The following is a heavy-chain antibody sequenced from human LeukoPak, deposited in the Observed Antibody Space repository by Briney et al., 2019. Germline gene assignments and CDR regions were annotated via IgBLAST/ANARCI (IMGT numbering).Heavy chain of an antibody. J-gene: IGHJ4*02. CDR1: GGSISSSSYY. D-gene: IGHD5-18*01. CDR3: ARHRGYSYGRTILTGYYFDY. V-gene: IGHV4-39*01. Sequence: PSETLSLTCTVSGGSISSSSYYWGWLRQPPGKGLEWIGSIYYSGSTYYNPSLKSRVTISVDTSKNQFSLKLSSVTAADTAVYYCARHRGYSYGRTILTGYYFDYWGQGTLVTVSS. CDR2: IYYSGST.